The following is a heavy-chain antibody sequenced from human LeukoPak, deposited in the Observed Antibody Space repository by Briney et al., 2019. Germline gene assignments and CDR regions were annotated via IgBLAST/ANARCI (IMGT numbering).Heavy chain of an antibody. CDR2: MNPNSGNT. CDR1: GYTFTSYD. J-gene: IGHJ3*02. CDR3: ASDYYYDSSGYPHPGPDAFDI. D-gene: IGHD3-22*01. V-gene: IGHV1-8*01. Sequence: ASVKVSCKASGYTFTSYDINWVRQAPGQGLEWMGWMNPNSGNTGYAQKFQGRVTMTRNTSISTAYMELSSLRSEDTAVYYCASDYYYDSSGYPHPGPDAFDIWGQGTMVTVSS.